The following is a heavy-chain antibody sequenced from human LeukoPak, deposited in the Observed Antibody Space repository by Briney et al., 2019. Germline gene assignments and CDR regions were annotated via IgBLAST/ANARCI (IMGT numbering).Heavy chain of an antibody. CDR2: IKEDGSEK. V-gene: IGHV3-7*01. CDR3: ARGVWFGESLGSGADY. CDR1: GFTFSSYW. Sequence: PGGSLRLSCAASGFTFSSYWMNWLRQAPGKGLEWVANIKEDGSEKHYVDSVKGRFIISRDNAKNSLYVQMNSLRAEDTAVYYCARGVWFGESLGSGADYWGQGALVTVSS. J-gene: IGHJ4*02. D-gene: IGHD3-10*01.